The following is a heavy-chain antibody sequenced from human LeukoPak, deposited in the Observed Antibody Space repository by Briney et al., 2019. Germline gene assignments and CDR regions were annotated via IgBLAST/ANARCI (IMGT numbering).Heavy chain of an antibody. V-gene: IGHV1-2*02. CDR3: ARAPSLRAVRGVIWFDY. D-gene: IGHD3-10*01. Sequence: ASVKVSCKASGYTFTDYYLHWVRQAPGQGFEWMGWINPNSGDTNYAQKFQGRVTMTRDTSISTAHMEMSRLRSDDTAVYYCARAPSLRAVRGVIWFDYWGQGTLVTVSS. J-gene: IGHJ4*02. CDR1: GYTFTDYY. CDR2: INPNSGDT.